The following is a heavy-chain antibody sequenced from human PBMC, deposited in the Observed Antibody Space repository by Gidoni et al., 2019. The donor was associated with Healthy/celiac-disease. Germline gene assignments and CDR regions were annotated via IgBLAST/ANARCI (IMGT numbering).Heavy chain of an antibody. D-gene: IGHD2-2*01. V-gene: IGHV4-39*01. CDR1: GGSISSSSYY. J-gene: IGHJ5*02. CDR3: ARPGGVVPAATNWFDP. Sequence: QLQLQESGPGLVKPSETLSLTCTVSGGSISSSSYYWGWIRQPPGKGLEWIGSIYYSGSTYYNPSLKSRVTISVDTSKNQFSLKLSSVTAADTAVYYCARPGGVVPAATNWFDPWGQGTLVTVSS. CDR2: IYYSGST.